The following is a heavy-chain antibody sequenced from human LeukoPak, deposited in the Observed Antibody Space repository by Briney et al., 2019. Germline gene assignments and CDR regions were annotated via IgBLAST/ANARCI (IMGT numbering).Heavy chain of an antibody. CDR2: IYYSGST. CDR1: GGSISSCY. V-gene: IGHV4-59*01. Sequence: SETLSLTCTVSGGSISSCYWSWIRQPPGKGLEWIGYIYYSGSTNYNPSLKSRVTISVDTSKNQFSLKLSSVTAADTAVYYCARVEYSSSSDLNWFGPWGQGTLVTVSS. D-gene: IGHD6-6*01. CDR3: ARVEYSSSSDLNWFGP. J-gene: IGHJ5*02.